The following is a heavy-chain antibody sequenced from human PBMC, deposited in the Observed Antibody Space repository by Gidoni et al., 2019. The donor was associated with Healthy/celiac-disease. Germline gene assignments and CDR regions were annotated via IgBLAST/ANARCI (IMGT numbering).Heavy chain of an antibody. D-gene: IGHD3-16*02. J-gene: IGHJ4*02. Sequence: EVQLVESGGGLVKPGGSLRLSCAASGFTFSNAWMSWVRQAPGKGLEWVGRIKSKTDGGTTDYAAPVKGRFTISRDDSKNTLYLQMNSLKTEDTAVYYCTTGPIDVWGGYRYYFDYWGQGTLVIVSS. CDR2: IKSKTDGGTT. CDR3: TTGPIDVWGGYRYYFDY. CDR1: GFTFSNAW. V-gene: IGHV3-15*01.